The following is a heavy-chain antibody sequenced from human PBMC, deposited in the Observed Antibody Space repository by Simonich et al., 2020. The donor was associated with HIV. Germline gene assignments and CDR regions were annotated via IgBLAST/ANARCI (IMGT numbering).Heavy chain of an antibody. Sequence: QPQLQESGPRLVKPSETLSLTCTVSGASIINSRSYYWNWIRQPPGKGLEWIGEINHSGSTNYNPSLKSRVTISVDTSKNQFSLRLSSVTAADTAVYYCARHIDWGSFDYWGQGTLVTVSS. CDR1: GASIINSRSYY. CDR2: INHSGST. V-gene: IGHV4-39*07. J-gene: IGHJ4*02. CDR3: ARHIDWGSFDY. D-gene: IGHD3-16*01.